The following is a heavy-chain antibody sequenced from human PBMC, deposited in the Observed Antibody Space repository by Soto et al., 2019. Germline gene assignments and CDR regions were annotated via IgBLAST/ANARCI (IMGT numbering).Heavy chain of an antibody. D-gene: IGHD3-10*01. Sequence: GGSLRLSCAASGFTFSSYWMHWVRQAPGKGLVWVSRINSDGSSTSYADSVKGRFTISRDNAKNTLYLQMNSLRAEDTAVYYCARDRRLWFGDIPGPRNWFDPWGQGTLVTVSS. CDR2: INSDGSST. CDR1: GFTFSSYW. V-gene: IGHV3-74*01. J-gene: IGHJ5*02. CDR3: ARDRRLWFGDIPGPRNWFDP.